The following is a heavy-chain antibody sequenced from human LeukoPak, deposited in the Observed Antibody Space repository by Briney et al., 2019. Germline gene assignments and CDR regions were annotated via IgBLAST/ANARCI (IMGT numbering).Heavy chain of an antibody. J-gene: IGHJ5*02. CDR2: ISSSSSYI. D-gene: IGHD3-3*01. Sequence: GGSLRLSCAASGFTFSSYSMNWVRQAPGKGLEWVSSISSSSSYIYYADSVKGRFTISRDNAKNSLYLQMNSLRAEDTAVYYCARDATSYYDFWSGYNNWFDPWGQGTLVTVSS. CDR1: GFTFSSYS. CDR3: ARDATSYYDFWSGYNNWFDP. V-gene: IGHV3-21*01.